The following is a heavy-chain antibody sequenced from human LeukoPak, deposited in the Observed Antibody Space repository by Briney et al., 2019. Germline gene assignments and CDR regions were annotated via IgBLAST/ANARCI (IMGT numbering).Heavy chain of an antibody. CDR2: ISSNGDSA. D-gene: IGHD1-26*01. Sequence: GGSLRLSCAASGFTFSRYALHWIRQAPGKGLEYVSAISSNGDSAYYANSVKGRFTISRDNSKNTLYLQMGSLRAEDMAVYYSARGNYGLVGATPFDYWGQGTLVTVSS. J-gene: IGHJ4*02. CDR3: ARGNYGLVGATPFDY. V-gene: IGHV3-64*01. CDR1: GFTFSRYA.